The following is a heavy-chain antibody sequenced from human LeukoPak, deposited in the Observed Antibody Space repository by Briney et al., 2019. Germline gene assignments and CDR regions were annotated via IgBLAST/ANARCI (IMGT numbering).Heavy chain of an antibody. D-gene: IGHD3-10*01. CDR3: ARHPSGWFGEFSFDY. CDR1: GGSFSCFY. CDR2: INHSGST. J-gene: IGHJ4*02. Sequence: SETLSLTCAVYGGSFSCFYWSWIRQPPGKGLEWIGEINHSGSTNYNPSLKSRVTISVDTSKNQFSLKLSSVTAADTAVYYCARHPSGWFGEFSFDYWGQGTLVTVSS. V-gene: IGHV4-34*01.